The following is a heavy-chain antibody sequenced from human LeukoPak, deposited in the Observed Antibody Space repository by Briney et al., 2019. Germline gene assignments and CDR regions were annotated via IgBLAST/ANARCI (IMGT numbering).Heavy chain of an antibody. CDR2: IYYSGST. Sequence: SETLSLTCTVSGGSISSSSYYWSWIRQPPGKGLEWIGYIYYSGSTNYNPSLKSRVTISVDTSKNQFSLKLSSVTAADTAVYYCASGLDYYGMDVWGQGTTVTVSS. CDR1: GGSISSSSYY. CDR3: ASGLDYYGMDV. J-gene: IGHJ6*02. V-gene: IGHV4-61*05. D-gene: IGHD6-19*01.